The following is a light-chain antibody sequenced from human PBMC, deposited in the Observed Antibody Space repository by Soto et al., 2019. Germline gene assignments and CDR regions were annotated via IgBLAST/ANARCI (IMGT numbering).Light chain of an antibody. J-gene: IGLJ1*01. CDR2: ENN. Sequence: QSALTQPPSVSVAPGQKVTISCSGSSSNIGNNYVSWYQQLPGTAPKLLIFENNKRPSGIPDRFSSSKSGTSATLAITGLQTGDAAVYYCGTWDNSLSPPYVFGTGTNVTVL. V-gene: IGLV1-51*02. CDR1: SSNIGNNY. CDR3: GTWDNSLSPPYV.